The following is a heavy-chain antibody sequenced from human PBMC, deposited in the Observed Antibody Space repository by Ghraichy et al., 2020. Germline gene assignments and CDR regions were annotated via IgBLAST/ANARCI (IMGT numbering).Heavy chain of an antibody. CDR3: ARGEFGLGD. CDR2: ISPAGNII. D-gene: IGHD3/OR15-3a*01. J-gene: IGHJ4*02. CDR1: GFTVTDYW. Sequence: GGSLRLSCAASGFTVTDYWMYWVHQVPGKGLLWVSHISPAGNIINYERSLTGRFTISRDIANNTVFLQMNSLRADDTAIYYCARGEFGLGDWGQGTLVTVSS. V-gene: IGHV3-74*01.